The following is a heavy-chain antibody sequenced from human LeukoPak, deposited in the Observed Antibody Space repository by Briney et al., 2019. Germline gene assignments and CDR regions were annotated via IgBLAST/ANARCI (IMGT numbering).Heavy chain of an antibody. CDR1: GDTVSSNSAA. Sequence: SQTLSLTCAISGDTVSSNSAAWNWIRQSPSRGPEWLTRTYYRSKWYNHYAVSVKSRITINPDTSKNQFSLELNSVTPEDTAVYYCAREGASTFDYWGQGTLVIVSS. CDR2: TYYRSKWYN. V-gene: IGHV6-1*01. CDR3: AREGASTFDY. D-gene: IGHD2/OR15-2a*01. J-gene: IGHJ4*02.